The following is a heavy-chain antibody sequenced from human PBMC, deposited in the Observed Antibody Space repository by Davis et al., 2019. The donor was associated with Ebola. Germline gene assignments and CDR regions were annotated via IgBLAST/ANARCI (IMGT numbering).Heavy chain of an antibody. CDR2: IFPGDSDT. CDR3: ARHRRAAGYFDY. Sequence: GESLKISCKGTGYSFTSHWIVWVRQMPGKGLECMGIIFPGDSDTRYSPSFQGQVTISADKSISTAYLQWSSLKASDTAMYYCARHRRAAGYFDYWGQGTLVTVSS. D-gene: IGHD6-13*01. J-gene: IGHJ4*02. CDR1: GYSFTSHW. V-gene: IGHV5-51*01.